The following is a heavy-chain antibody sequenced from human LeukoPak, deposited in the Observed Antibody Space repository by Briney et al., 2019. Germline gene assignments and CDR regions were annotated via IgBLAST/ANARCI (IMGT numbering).Heavy chain of an antibody. D-gene: IGHD5-24*01. CDR1: GFTFSSSA. Sequence: PGGSLRLSCAASGFTFSSSAMSWIRQAPGKGLEWVAAISDTGRLSYCADSVNGRFTISRDNSKNTLSLQMNSLRAADTAVYYCVKGGLGDGYSYASWGQGTLITVSS. V-gene: IGHV3-23*01. J-gene: IGHJ5*02. CDR3: VKGGLGDGYSYAS. CDR2: ISDTGRLS.